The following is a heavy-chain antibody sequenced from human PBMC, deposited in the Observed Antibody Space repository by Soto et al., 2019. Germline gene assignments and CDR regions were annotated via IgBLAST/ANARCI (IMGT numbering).Heavy chain of an antibody. CDR3: ARADSGYAHGYYYYGMDV. J-gene: IGHJ6*02. D-gene: IGHD5-12*01. V-gene: IGHV3-48*01. Sequence: GSLRLSCAASGFMFTNHGMNWVRQAPGKGLEWVSYISSSSSTIYYADSVKGRFTISRDNAKNSLYLQMNSLRAGDTAVYYCARADSGYAHGYYYYGMDVWGQGTTVTVSS. CDR1: GFMFTNHG. CDR2: ISSSSSTI.